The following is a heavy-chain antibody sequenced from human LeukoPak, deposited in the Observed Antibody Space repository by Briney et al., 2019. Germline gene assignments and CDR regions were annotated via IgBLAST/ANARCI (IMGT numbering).Heavy chain of an antibody. CDR2: IIPILGIA. D-gene: IGHD5-12*01. J-gene: IGHJ4*02. V-gene: IGHV1-69*04. CDR1: GGTFSSYA. CDR3: ARGGDGYNYVFDY. Sequence: SVKVSCKASGGTFSSYAISWVRQAPGQGLEWMGRIIPILGIANYAQKFQGRVTITADKSTSTAYMELSSLRSGDTAVYYCARGGDGYNYVFDYWGQGTLVTVSS.